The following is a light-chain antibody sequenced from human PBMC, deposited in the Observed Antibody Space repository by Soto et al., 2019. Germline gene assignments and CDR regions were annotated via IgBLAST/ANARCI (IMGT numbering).Light chain of an antibody. CDR3: QQYNDWPLT. CDR2: DAS. Sequence: EIVLTQSPATLSLSPGERATLSCRASQSVRTYLSYVAWYQQRPGQAPRLLIYDASNRATGIPARFSGTGSGTEFTLTISSLQSEDFALYYCQQYNDWPLTFGQGTKVDI. CDR1: QSVRTY. J-gene: IGKJ1*01. V-gene: IGKV3-11*01.